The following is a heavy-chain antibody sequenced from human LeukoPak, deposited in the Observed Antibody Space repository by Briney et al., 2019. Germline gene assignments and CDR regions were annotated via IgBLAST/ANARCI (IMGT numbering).Heavy chain of an antibody. CDR3: ARDPFLLGAHKLVYAIPDY. V-gene: IGHV1-18*01. CDR2: ISAYNGNT. CDR1: GYTFTSYG. Sequence: WASVKVSCKASGYTFTSYGISWVRQAPGQGLEWMGWISAYNGNTNYAQKLQGRVTMTTDTSTSTAYMELRSLRSDDTAVYYCARDPFLLGAHKLVYAIPDYWGQGTLVTVSS. D-gene: IGHD2-8*01. J-gene: IGHJ4*02.